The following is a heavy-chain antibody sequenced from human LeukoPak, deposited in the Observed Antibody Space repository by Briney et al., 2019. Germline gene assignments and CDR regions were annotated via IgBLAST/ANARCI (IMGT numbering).Heavy chain of an antibody. CDR2: ITSSSSYI. CDR1: GFTFNTYN. CDR3: ARGCSGGSCYEPKFDP. V-gene: IGHV3-21*01. D-gene: IGHD2-15*01. J-gene: IGHJ5*02. Sequence: GGSLRLSCAASGFTFNTYNMNWVRQAPGQGLEWVSSITSSSSYIYYADSVKGRFTISRDNAKNSLYLQMNSLRAEDTAVYYCARGCSGGSCYEPKFDPWGQGTLVTVSS.